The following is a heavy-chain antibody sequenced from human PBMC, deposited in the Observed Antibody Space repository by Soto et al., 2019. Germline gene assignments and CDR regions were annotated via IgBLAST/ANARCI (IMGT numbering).Heavy chain of an antibody. CDR2: ISIDGSRT. D-gene: IGHD3-10*01. Sequence: GGSLRLSCSGPGFIFSIYAIHWVRQAPGKGLEYVSFISIDGSRTHYADSVKGRFTISRDNSKNSLYLQMNSLRDEDTAVYYCARVKLIHGVRGVITNFYYSYNAMDVWGQATTVTVS. J-gene: IGHJ6*02. V-gene: IGHV3-64*04. CDR1: GFIFSIYA. CDR3: ARVKLIHGVRGVITNFYYSYNAMDV.